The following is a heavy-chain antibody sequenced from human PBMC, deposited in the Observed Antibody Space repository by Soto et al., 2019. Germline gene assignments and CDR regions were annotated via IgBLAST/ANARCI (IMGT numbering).Heavy chain of an antibody. Sequence: QVQLVESGGGVVQPGRSLRLSCAASGFIFSSYGMNWVRQAPGKGLEWVAVMSFDGSITYYADSVKGRFTISRDNSKNTRYLQMNSLRAEDTAVYYCATIAVPPAFDIWGQGTMVTVSS. CDR3: ATIAVPPAFDI. D-gene: IGHD6-19*01. CDR2: MSFDGSIT. CDR1: GFIFSSYG. J-gene: IGHJ3*02. V-gene: IGHV3-30*03.